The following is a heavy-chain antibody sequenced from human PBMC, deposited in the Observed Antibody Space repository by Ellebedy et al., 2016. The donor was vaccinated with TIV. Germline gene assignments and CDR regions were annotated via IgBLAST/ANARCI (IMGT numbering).Heavy chain of an antibody. CDR2: IVSSGST. CDR3: ARSNISFFGETDAFEI. CDR1: GGSISSYY. J-gene: IGHJ3*02. D-gene: IGHD3-16*01. Sequence: MPSETLSLTCTVSGGSISSYYWSWIRQPPGKGLEWLGYIVSSGSTPYNPSLKRRLTMSIDTSKKQISLNLSSVTAADTGIFFCARSNISFFGETDAFEIWGQGTRVTVSS. V-gene: IGHV4-59*01.